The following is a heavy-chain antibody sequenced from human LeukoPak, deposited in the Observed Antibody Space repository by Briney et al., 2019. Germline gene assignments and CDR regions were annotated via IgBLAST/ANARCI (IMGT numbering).Heavy chain of an antibody. CDR1: GGSISSGDYY. J-gene: IGHJ4*02. V-gene: IGHV4-30-4*01. CDR2: IYYSGST. Sequence: SQTLSLTCTVSGGSISSGDYYWSWIRQPPGKGLEWIGYIYYSGSTYYNPSLKSRVTRSVDTSKNQVSLKLSSVTAADTAVYYCARDAGSYWDEHPYYFDYWGQGTLVTVSS. D-gene: IGHD1-1*01. CDR3: ARDAGSYWDEHPYYFDY.